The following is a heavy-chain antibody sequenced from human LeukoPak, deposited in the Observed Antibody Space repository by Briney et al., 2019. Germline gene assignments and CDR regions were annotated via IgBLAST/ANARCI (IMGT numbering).Heavy chain of an antibody. V-gene: IGHV3-74*01. J-gene: IGHJ4*02. CDR2: INDDGKTT. CDR1: GFNFRKTW. D-gene: IGHD3-16*01. CDR3: GSFDVY. Sequence: PGGSLRLSCSASGFNFRKTWMQWVRQAPGKGLVWVSQINDDGKTTGYADSVKGRFTVSRDNGKNTLYLHMKSLRAEDTAVYYCGSFDVYWGQGTLVTVSS.